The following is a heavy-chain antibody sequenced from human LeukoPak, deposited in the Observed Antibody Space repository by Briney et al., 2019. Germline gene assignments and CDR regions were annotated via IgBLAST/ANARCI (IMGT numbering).Heavy chain of an antibody. CDR2: TNHSGST. V-gene: IGHV4-34*01. D-gene: IGHD4-17*01. Sequence: PSETLSLTCAVYGGSFRGYYWSWIRQPPGKGLEWIGETNHSGSTNYNPSLKSRVTISVDTSKNQFSLKLSSVTAADTAVYSCARGRYGDYERYFDYWGQGTLVTVSS. CDR3: ARGRYGDYERYFDY. CDR1: GGSFRGYY. J-gene: IGHJ4*02.